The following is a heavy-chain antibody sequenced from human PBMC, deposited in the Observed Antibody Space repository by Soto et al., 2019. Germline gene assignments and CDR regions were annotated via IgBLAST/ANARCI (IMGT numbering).Heavy chain of an antibody. CDR1: GFTFSAYW. V-gene: IGHV3-74*01. D-gene: IGHD2-21*01. CDR3: ARNSEGHNH. Sequence: GGSLRLSCAASGFTFSAYWMHWVRQAPGKGLVWLSRINADGSITTYADFVEGRFTISRDNARNTVFLQMNSLRGEDTAVYDCARNSEGHNHWGQGTPVTVSS. CDR2: INADGSIT. J-gene: IGHJ5*02.